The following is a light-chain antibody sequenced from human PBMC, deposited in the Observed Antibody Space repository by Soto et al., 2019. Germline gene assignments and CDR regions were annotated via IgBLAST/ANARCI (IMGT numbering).Light chain of an antibody. J-gene: IGKJ1*01. Sequence: EIVLTQSPGTLSVSPGERATLSCRASQSVSSKLAWYQQKPGQAPRLLFYGASTGATGIPARFSGSGSETEFTLSISSLKSEDFAVYYCQQYNNWQGTFGQGTKVEIK. CDR1: QSVSSK. V-gene: IGKV3-15*01. CDR2: GAS. CDR3: QQYNNWQGT.